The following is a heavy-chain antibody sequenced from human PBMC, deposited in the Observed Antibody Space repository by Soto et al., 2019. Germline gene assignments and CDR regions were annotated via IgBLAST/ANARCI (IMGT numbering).Heavy chain of an antibody. CDR1: GYTFTSYA. J-gene: IGHJ5*02. CDR3: AASTYYYDSRFDP. Sequence: GASVKVSCKASGYTFTSYAMHWVRQAPGQRLEWMGWINAGNGDTKYSQKFQGRVTITRDTSASTAYMELSSLRSEDTAVYYCAASTYYYDSRFDPWGQGTLVTVSS. V-gene: IGHV1-3*01. D-gene: IGHD3-10*01. CDR2: INAGNGDT.